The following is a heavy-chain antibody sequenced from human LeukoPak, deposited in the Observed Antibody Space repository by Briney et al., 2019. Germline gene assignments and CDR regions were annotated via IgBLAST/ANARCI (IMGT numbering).Heavy chain of an antibody. CDR1: GDSVSSNSAA. J-gene: IGHJ3*02. CDR3: ASSDSYGGDAFDI. D-gene: IGHD5-18*01. V-gene: IGHV6-1*01. CDR2: TYYRSKWYN. Sequence: SQTLSLTCAISGDSVSSNSAAWNWIRQSPSRGLEWLGRTYYRSKWYNDYALSVKSRITINPDTSKNQFSLQLNSVTPEDTALYYCASSDSYGGDAFDIWGQGTMVTVSS.